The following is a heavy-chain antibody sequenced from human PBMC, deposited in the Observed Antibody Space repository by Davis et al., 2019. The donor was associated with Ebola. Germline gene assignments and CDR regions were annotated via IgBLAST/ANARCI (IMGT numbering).Heavy chain of an antibody. D-gene: IGHD3-22*01. Sequence: GQSLTISCKGSGYSFTIYWIGWVRQLPGKGLEWMGIIYPGHSDTRYSPSFQCQFTISADRCISTAYLQWSSLKASDTAMYYCARRDYDSNGYYLNYGMDVWSQGTTVTVSS. J-gene: IGHJ6*02. V-gene: IGHV5-51*01. CDR1: GYSFTIYW. CDR2: IYPGHSDT. CDR3: ARRDYDSNGYYLNYGMDV.